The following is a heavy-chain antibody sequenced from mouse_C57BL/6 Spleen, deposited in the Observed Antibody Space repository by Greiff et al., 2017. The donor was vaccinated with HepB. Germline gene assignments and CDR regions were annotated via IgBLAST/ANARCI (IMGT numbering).Heavy chain of an antibody. Sequence: EVMLVESGEGLVKPGGSLKLSCAASGFTFSSYAMSWVRQTPEKRLEWVAYISSGGDYIYYADTVKGRFTISRDNARNTLYLQMSSLKSEDTAMYYCTRDPGGYDGYYDYWGQGTTLTVSS. CDR3: TRDPGGYDGYYDY. D-gene: IGHD2-3*01. J-gene: IGHJ2*01. CDR2: ISSGGDYI. V-gene: IGHV5-9-1*02. CDR1: GFTFSSYA.